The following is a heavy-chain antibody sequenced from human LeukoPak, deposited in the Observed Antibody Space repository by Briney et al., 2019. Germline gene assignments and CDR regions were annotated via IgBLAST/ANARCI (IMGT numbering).Heavy chain of an antibody. CDR3: ARDTDYQTPFDY. J-gene: IGHJ4*02. V-gene: IGHV3-21*01. CDR2: ISSSSSYI. CDR1: GFTFSSYS. Sequence: GGSLRLSCAASGFTFSSYSMNWVRQAPGKGLEWVSSISSSSSYIYYADSVKGRFTISRDNAKNSLYLQMNSLRAEGTAVYFCARDTDYQTPFDYWGQGTLVTVSS. D-gene: IGHD4-11*01.